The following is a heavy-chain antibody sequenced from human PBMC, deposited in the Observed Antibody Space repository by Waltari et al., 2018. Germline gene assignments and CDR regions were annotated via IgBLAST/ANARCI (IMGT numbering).Heavy chain of an antibody. CDR1: GGSISSHY. CDR2: IYYSGST. Sequence: QVQLQESGPGLVKPSETLSLTCTVSGGSISSHYWSWIRQPPGKGLEWIGYIYYSGSTNYTPSLKSRVTISVDTSKNQFSLKLSSVTAADTAVYYCASGRWFDPWGQGTLVTVSS. V-gene: IGHV4-59*11. CDR3: ASGRWFDP. J-gene: IGHJ5*02.